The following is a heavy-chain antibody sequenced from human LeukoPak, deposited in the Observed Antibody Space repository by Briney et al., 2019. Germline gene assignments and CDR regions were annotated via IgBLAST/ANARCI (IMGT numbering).Heavy chain of an antibody. CDR1: GFTFSIYS. CDR3: ARALSMTTVTTVYYYGMDV. D-gene: IGHD4-17*01. V-gene: IGHV3-48*02. Sequence: PGGSLRLSCAASGFTFSIYSINWVRQAPGKGLEWVSYISSSSSTIYYADSVKGRFTISRDNAKNSLYLQMNSLRDEDTAVYYCARALSMTTVTTVYYYGMDVWGQGTTVTVSS. CDR2: ISSSSSTI. J-gene: IGHJ6*02.